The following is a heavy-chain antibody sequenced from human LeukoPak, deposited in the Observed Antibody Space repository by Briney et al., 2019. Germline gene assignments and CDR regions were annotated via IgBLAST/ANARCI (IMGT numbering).Heavy chain of an antibody. V-gene: IGHV4-39*01. CDR2: IYYSGST. J-gene: IGHJ4*02. D-gene: IGHD6-13*01. CDR1: GGSISSSSYY. CDR3: ARCIAAEGSFDY. Sequence: PSETLSLTCTVSGGSISSSSYYWGWIRQPPGKGLEWIGSIYYSGSTYYNPSLKSRVTISVDTSKNQFSLKLSSVTAADTAVYYCARCIAAEGSFDYWGQGTLVTVSS.